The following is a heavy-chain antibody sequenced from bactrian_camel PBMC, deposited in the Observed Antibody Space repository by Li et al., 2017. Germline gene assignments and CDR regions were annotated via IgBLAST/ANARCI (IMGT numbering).Heavy chain of an antibody. CDR3: TCPAYCRGHGCPENPEDFGY. Sequence: HVQLVESGGGSVQAGGSLRLSCAASVYPLHWNCMGWFRQAPEKEREDLATYDRAGDSTIADSVKGRFTISQDIAQSTVYLQMNSLKPEDAGMYYCTCPAYCRGHGCPENPEDFGYWGQGTQVT. CDR1: VYPLHWNC. V-gene: IGHV3S53*01. D-gene: IGHD1*01. CDR2: YDRAGDS. J-gene: IGHJ6*01.